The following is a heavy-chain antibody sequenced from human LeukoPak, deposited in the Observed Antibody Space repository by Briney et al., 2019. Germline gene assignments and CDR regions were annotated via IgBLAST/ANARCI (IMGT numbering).Heavy chain of an antibody. Sequence: PGGSLRLSCAASGNYWMHWVRQVPGKGLVWVSHINSDGSWTSYADSVKGRFTISKDNAKNTVYLQMNSLRAEDTAVYYCAKGADYYDSSGYYIYWGQGTLVTVSS. V-gene: IGHV3-74*01. CDR1: GNYW. CDR2: INSDGSWT. CDR3: AKGADYYDSSGYYIY. J-gene: IGHJ4*02. D-gene: IGHD3-22*01.